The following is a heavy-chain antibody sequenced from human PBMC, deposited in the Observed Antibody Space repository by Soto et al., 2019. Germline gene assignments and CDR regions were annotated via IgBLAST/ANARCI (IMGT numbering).Heavy chain of an antibody. D-gene: IGHD3-22*01. Sequence: PSETLSLTCTVSGGSISSYYWSWIRQPPGKGLEWIGYIYYSGSTNYNPSLKSRVTISVDTSKYQFSLKLSSVTAADTAVYYCARGPPLVVTGTGAFDIWGQGTMVTVSS. CDR3: ARGPPLVVTGTGAFDI. V-gene: IGHV4-59*01. J-gene: IGHJ3*02. CDR2: IYYSGST. CDR1: GGSISSYY.